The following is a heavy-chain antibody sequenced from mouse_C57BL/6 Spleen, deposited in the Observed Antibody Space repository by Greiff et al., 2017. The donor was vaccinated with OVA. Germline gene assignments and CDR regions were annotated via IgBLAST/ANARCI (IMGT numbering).Heavy chain of an antibody. CDR1: GYAFSSSW. CDR3: AETAQDWFAY. J-gene: IGHJ3*01. V-gene: IGHV1-82*01. Sequence: VQLQQSGPELVKPGASVKISCKASGYAFSSSWMNWVKQRPGKGLEWIGRIYPGDGDTNYNGKFKGKATLTADKSSITAYMQLSSLTSEDSAVYFCAETAQDWFAYWGQGTLVTVSA. CDR2: IYPGDGDT. D-gene: IGHD3-2*02.